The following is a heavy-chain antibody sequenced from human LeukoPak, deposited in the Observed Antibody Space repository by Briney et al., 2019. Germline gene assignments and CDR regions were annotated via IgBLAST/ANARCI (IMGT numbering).Heavy chain of an antibody. CDR3: ARPELPGWSVLFDF. V-gene: IGHV3-7*01. Sequence: GSLRLSCAASGFTFSNYWMSWVRQAPGKGLEWVANINQDGSETYYADSVKGRFTMSRDNAKNSLDLQMNSLRAEDTAVYYCARPELPGWSVLFDFWGRGTLVTVSS. CDR2: INQDGSET. J-gene: IGHJ4*02. CDR1: GFTFSNYW. D-gene: IGHD2-15*01.